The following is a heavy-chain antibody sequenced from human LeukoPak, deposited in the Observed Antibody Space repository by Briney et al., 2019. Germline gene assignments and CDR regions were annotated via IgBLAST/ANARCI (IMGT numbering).Heavy chain of an antibody. V-gene: IGHV5-51*01. J-gene: IGHJ4*02. CDR1: GYSFTSYW. D-gene: IGHD5-24*01. CDR3: ARSLVEMATIEGFGY. Sequence: PGESLKISCKGSGYSFTSYWIGWVRQMPGKGLEWMGIIYPGDSDTRYSPSFQGQVTISADKSISTAYLQWSSLKASDTAMDYCARSLVEMATIEGFGYWGQGTLVTVSS. CDR2: IYPGDSDT.